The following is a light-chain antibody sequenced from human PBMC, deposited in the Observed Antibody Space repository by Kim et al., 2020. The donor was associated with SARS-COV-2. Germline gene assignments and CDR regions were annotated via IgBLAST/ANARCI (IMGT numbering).Light chain of an antibody. J-gene: IGLJ3*02. CDR1: SLINNY. V-gene: IGLV3-19*01. Sequence: SSELTQDPAVSVALGQTVRITCQGDSLINNYASWYQQKPGQAPVLVIFGKSDRPSGIPDRFSGSKSGNTASLTISGAQAEVEADYYCHSRGSSGDHMVFGGGTQLTVL. CDR3: HSRGSSGDHMV. CDR2: GKS.